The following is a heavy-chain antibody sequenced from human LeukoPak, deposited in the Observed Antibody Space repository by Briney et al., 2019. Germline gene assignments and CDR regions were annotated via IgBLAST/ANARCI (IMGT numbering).Heavy chain of an antibody. CDR1: GGSFSGYY. D-gene: IGHD1-14*01. Sequence: SETLSLTCAVYGGSFSGYYWSWIRQPPGKGLEWIGEINHSGSTNYNPSLKSRVTISVDTSKNQFSLKLSSVTAADTAVYYCASSTGPLDYWGQGTLVTVSS. CDR2: INHSGST. CDR3: ASSTGPLDY. V-gene: IGHV4-34*01. J-gene: IGHJ4*02.